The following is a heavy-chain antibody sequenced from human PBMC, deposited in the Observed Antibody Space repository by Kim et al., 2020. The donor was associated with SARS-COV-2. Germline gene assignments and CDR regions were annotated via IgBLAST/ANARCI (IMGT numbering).Heavy chain of an antibody. J-gene: IGHJ6*03. Sequence: GGSLRLSCAASGFTFSSYAMHWVRQAPGKGLEWVSVISYDGSNKYYADSVKGRFTISRDNSKNTLYLQMNSLRAEDTAVYYCARSVGAITLAYYYYMDVWGKGTTVTVSS. CDR1: GFTFSSYA. CDR3: ARSVGAITLAYYYYMDV. D-gene: IGHD1-26*01. V-gene: IGHV3-30-3*01. CDR2: ISYDGSNK.